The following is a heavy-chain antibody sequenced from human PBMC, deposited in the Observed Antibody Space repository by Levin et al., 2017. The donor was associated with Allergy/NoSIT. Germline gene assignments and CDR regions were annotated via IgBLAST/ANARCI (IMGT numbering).Heavy chain of an antibody. CDR3: AKDYNGHTQPLRWWFDP. V-gene: IGHV4-39*07. Sequence: SQTLSLTCTISGGSISSNSYYWGWIRQPPGKGLEWIGSIHYSGRTYYNPSLKSRVTITIDTSKNQFSLKLSSVTAADTAVYYCAKDYNGHTQPLRWWFDPWGQGTLVTVSS. D-gene: IGHD1-1*01. J-gene: IGHJ5*02. CDR1: GGSISSNSYY. CDR2: IHYSGRT.